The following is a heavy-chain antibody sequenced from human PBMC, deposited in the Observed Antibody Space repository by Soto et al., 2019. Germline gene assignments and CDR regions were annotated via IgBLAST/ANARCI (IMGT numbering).Heavy chain of an antibody. CDR1: GGTFSSYA. J-gene: IGHJ5*02. D-gene: IGHD3-22*01. CDR2: IIPIFGTA. V-gene: IGHV1-69*13. Sequence: SVKVSCKASGGTFSSYAISWVRQAPGQGLEWMGGIIPIFGTANYAQKFQGRVTITADESTSTAYMELSSLRSEDTAVYYCAREPPVYYDSRGYYGYNWFDHGGQGPRVTVSS. CDR3: AREPPVYYDSRGYYGYNWFDH.